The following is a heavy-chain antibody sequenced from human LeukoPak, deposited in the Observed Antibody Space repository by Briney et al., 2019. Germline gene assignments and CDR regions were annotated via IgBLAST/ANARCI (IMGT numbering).Heavy chain of an antibody. Sequence: PGGSLRLSCAASGFTFSSYWMSWVRQAPGKGLEWVANIKQDGSEKYYADSVKGRFTISRDNSKTTLYLQLNSLRAEDTAVYYCARGFEYSYGYSYWGQGTLVTVSS. D-gene: IGHD5-18*01. CDR2: IKQDGSEK. CDR1: GFTFSSYW. J-gene: IGHJ4*02. CDR3: ARGFEYSYGYSY. V-gene: IGHV3-7*03.